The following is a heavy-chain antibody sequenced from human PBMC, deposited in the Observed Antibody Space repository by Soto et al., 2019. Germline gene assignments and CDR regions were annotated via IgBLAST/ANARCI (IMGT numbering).Heavy chain of an antibody. CDR2: IYWDDDK. J-gene: IGHJ4*02. CDR1: GFSLSTSGVG. V-gene: IGHV2-5*02. CDR3: AHTAQGDFWSGYYKGYFDY. Sequence: QITLKESGPTLVNPTQTLTLTCTFSGFSLSTSGVGVGWIRQPPGKALEWLALIYWDDDKRYSPSLKSRLTITKDTSKNQVVLTMTNMDPVDTATYYCAHTAQGDFWSGYYKGYFDYWGQGTLVTVSS. D-gene: IGHD3-3*01.